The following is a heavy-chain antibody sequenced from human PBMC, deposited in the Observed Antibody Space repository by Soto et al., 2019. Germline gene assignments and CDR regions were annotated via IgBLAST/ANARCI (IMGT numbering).Heavy chain of an antibody. V-gene: IGHV3-74*01. CDR3: ARDHRPSYYYDTSGYYCDY. Sequence: GGSLRLSCAASRFTLSSYWMHWVRQAPGKGLVWVSHINSDGSSTTYADSVKGRFTISRDNAKNTLYLQMNSLRAEDTAVYYCARDHRPSYYYDTSGYYCDYWGKGTL. D-gene: IGHD3-22*01. J-gene: IGHJ4*02. CDR2: INSDGSST. CDR1: RFTLSSYW.